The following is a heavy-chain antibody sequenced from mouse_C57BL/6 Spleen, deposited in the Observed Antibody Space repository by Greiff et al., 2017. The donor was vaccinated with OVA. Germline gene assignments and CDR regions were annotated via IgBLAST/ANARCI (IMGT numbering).Heavy chain of an antibody. CDR1: GYTFTSYW. CDR3: AREGGFYAMDY. V-gene: IGHV1-55*01. Sequence: VQLQQPGAELVKPGASVKMFCKASGYTFTSYWITWVKQRPGQGLEWIGDIYPGSGSTNYNEKFKSKATLTVDTSSSTAYMQLSSLTSEDSAVYYCAREGGFYAMDYWGQGTSVTVSS. J-gene: IGHJ4*01. CDR2: IYPGSGST.